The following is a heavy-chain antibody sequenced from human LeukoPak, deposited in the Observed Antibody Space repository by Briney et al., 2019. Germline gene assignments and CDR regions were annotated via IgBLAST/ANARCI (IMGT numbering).Heavy chain of an antibody. CDR2: IYYSGST. Sequence: SETLSLTCTVSGGSVSSGSYYWSWIRQPPGKGLEWIGYIYYSGSTNYNPSLKSRVTISVDTSKNQFSLKLSSVTAADTAVYYCARVTYSSDWPLFDYWGQRTLVTVSS. D-gene: IGHD6-19*01. J-gene: IGHJ4*02. CDR1: GGSVSSGSYY. CDR3: ARVTYSSDWPLFDY. V-gene: IGHV4-61*01.